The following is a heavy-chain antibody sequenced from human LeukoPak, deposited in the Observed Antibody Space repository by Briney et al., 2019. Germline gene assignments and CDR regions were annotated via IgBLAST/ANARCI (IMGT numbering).Heavy chain of an antibody. CDR3: AREPKYERKFEF. CDR1: GFTFSDYW. D-gene: IGHD2-8*01. Sequence: GGSLRLSCGASGFTFSDYWIHWVRQAPGKGLVWVSRISTDGSRTAYADSVKGRFTISRDNAKNTLALQMNSLTAEDTAVYYCAREPKYERKFEFLGRGTLVTVSS. J-gene: IGHJ4*02. CDR2: ISTDGSRT. V-gene: IGHV3-74*03.